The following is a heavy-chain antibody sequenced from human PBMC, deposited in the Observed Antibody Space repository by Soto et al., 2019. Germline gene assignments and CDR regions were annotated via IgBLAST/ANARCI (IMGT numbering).Heavy chain of an antibody. CDR3: ARDLSPGGSRYGMDV. Sequence: GGSLRLSCAASGFTFSSYSMNWVRQAPGKGLELVSSISSSSSYIYYADSVKGRFTISRDNAKNSLYLQMNSLRAEDTAVYYCARDLSPGGSRYGMDVWGQGTTVTVSS. CDR2: ISSSSSYI. J-gene: IGHJ6*02. CDR1: GFTFSSYS. V-gene: IGHV3-21*01. D-gene: IGHD2-15*01.